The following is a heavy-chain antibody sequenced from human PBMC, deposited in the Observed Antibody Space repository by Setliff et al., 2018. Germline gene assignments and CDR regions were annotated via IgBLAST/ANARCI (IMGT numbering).Heavy chain of an antibody. CDR3: ARGGTPYDSSGYFFTPPDN. V-gene: IGHV1-69*05. CDR2: IIPIFGTA. CDR1: GGTFSSYA. Sequence: LVKVSCKASGGTFSSYAISWVRQAPGQGLEWMGGIIPIFGTANYAQKFQGRVTITRDTSASTAYMELSSLRSEDTAVYYCARGGTPYDSSGYFFTPPDNWGQGTLVTVSS. D-gene: IGHD3-22*01. J-gene: IGHJ4*02.